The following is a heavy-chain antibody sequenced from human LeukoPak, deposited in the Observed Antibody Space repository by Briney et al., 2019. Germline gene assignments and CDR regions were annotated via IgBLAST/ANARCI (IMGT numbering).Heavy chain of an antibody. D-gene: IGHD1-26*01. CDR1: GFTFSSYS. CDR3: ARKSSGSYWGNFDY. CDR2: ISSSSSYI. J-gene: IGHJ4*02. V-gene: IGHV3-21*04. Sequence: GGSLRLSCAASGFTFSSYSMNWVRQAPGKGLEWVSSISSSSSYIYYADSVKGRFTISRDNAKNSLYLQMNSLRAEDTAVYYCARKSSGSYWGNFDYWGQGTLVTVSS.